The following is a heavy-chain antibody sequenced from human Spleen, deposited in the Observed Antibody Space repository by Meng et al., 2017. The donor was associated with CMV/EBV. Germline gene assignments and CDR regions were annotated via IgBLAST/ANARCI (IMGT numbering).Heavy chain of an antibody. V-gene: IGHV4-30-4*08. D-gene: IGHD3-10*01. Sequence: SGGSISSGDYYWSWIRQPPGKGLEWIGYIYYSGSTYYNPSLKSRVSISVDTSKNQFSLKLSSVTAADTAVYYCARAPEDYGSGSPRQWGQGTLVTVSS. J-gene: IGHJ4*02. CDR3: ARAPEDYGSGSPRQ. CDR2: IYYSGST. CDR1: GGSISSGDYY.